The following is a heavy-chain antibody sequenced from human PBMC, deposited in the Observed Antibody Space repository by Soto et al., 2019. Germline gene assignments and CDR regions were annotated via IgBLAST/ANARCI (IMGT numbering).Heavy chain of an antibody. CDR3: ARGWGLVFDY. J-gene: IGHJ4*02. CDR1: GGSISSYY. D-gene: IGHD2-21*02. CDR2: IYYSGST. Sequence: QVQLQESGPVLVKPSETLSLTCTVSGGSISSYYWSWIRQPPGKGLEWIGYIYYSGSTNYNPSLXSXVXIXXDTSKNQFSLKLSSVSAADTAVYYCARGWGLVFDYWGQGTLVTVSS. V-gene: IGHV4-59*01.